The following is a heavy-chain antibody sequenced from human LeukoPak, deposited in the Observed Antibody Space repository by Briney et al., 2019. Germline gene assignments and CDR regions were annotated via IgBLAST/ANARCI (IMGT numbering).Heavy chain of an antibody. CDR1: GYAFTSYG. CDR3: ARDLISRWELPNGAFDI. Sequence: ASVKVSCKASGYAFTSYGISWVRQAPGQGLEWMGWISAYNGNTNYAQKLQGRVTMTTDTSTSTAYMELRSLRSDDTAVYYCARDLISRWELPNGAFDIWGQGTMVTVSS. CDR2: ISAYNGNT. J-gene: IGHJ3*02. V-gene: IGHV1-18*01. D-gene: IGHD1-26*01.